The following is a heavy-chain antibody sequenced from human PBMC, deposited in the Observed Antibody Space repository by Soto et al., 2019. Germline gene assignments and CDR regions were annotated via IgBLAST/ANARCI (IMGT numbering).Heavy chain of an antibody. Sequence: QVHLVQSGAEVKKPGSSVRVSCKASGGTLRTFPISWVRQAPGRGLEWMGGIIPILRTPNYAPKFQGRVTINVDESTSRDYMELGSLSSDDPAMYFCAGDRSSESYRPAWTDAFDMWGQGTVVTVSS. D-gene: IGHD1-26*01. CDR1: GGTLRTFP. CDR3: AGDRSSESYRPAWTDAFDM. CDR2: IIPILRTP. V-gene: IGHV1-69*01. J-gene: IGHJ3*02.